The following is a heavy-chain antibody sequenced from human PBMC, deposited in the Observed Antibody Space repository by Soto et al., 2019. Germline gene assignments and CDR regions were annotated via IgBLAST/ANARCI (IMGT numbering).Heavy chain of an antibody. CDR2: IYYSGDT. CDR1: SDSISSGGYH. Sequence: QVQLQESGPGLVEPSQTLSLTCNVSSDSISSGGYHWSWIRQHPGKGLEWIVYIYYSGDTYYNPSLKSRVAISVHTSKKQFSLNLSSATAADTAVYYCARLAYSSRGGQFFDYWGQGVLVTVSS. D-gene: IGHD6-13*01. J-gene: IGHJ4*02. CDR3: ARLAYSSRGGQFFDY. V-gene: IGHV4-31*03.